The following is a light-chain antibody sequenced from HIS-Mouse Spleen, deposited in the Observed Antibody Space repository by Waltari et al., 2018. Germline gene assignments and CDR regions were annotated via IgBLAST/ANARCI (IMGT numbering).Light chain of an antibody. CDR2: EDS. Sequence: SYELTQPPSVSVSPGQTARITCSGDALPKQYAYWYQQKSGQAPVLVIYEDSKRPSGLPEGFSGSSSGTMATLTISGAQVEDEADYYCYSTDSSGNHRVFGGGTKLTVL. J-gene: IGLJ2*01. CDR1: ALPKQY. CDR3: YSTDSSGNHRV. V-gene: IGLV3-10*01.